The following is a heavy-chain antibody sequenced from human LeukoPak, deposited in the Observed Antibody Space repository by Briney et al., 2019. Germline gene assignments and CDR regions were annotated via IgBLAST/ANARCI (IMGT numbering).Heavy chain of an antibody. Sequence: GASVKVSCKASGYTFTGYYMHWVRQAPGQGDEWMGRINPKSGGTNYVQKFQGRVTITRDTSIREAYMELSRLRSGGTAVYYCARVRRQWLTYVDYWGQGTLVTVSS. CDR2: INPKSGGT. D-gene: IGHD6-19*01. V-gene: IGHV1-2*06. J-gene: IGHJ4*02. CDR1: GYTFTGYY. CDR3: ARVRRQWLTYVDY.